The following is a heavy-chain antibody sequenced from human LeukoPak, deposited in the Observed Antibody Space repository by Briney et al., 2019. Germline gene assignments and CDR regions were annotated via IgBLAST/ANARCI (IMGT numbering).Heavy chain of an antibody. Sequence: ASVKVSCKASGFTFTAYHIHWVRQAPGQGLEWMGWINPNSGGTNYAQKFQGRVTMTRDTSISTAYIELNRLRSDDTAVYYCARDRGDYWGQGTLVTVSS. J-gene: IGHJ4*02. CDR3: ARDRGDY. CDR1: GFTFTAYH. D-gene: IGHD5-12*01. CDR2: INPNSGGT. V-gene: IGHV1-2*02.